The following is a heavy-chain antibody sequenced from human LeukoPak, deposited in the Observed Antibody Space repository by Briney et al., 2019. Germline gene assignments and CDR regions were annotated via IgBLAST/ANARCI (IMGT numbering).Heavy chain of an antibody. CDR2: ISGSGGST. Sequence: GGSLRLSCAASGFTFSSYGMSWVRQAPGKGLEWVSAISGSGGSTYYADSVKGRFTISRDNSKNTLYLQMNSLRAEDTAVYYCAKDLYSSGWYVPASDYWGQGTLVTVSS. CDR3: AKDLYSSGWYVPASDY. J-gene: IGHJ4*02. CDR1: GFTFSSYG. V-gene: IGHV3-23*01. D-gene: IGHD6-19*01.